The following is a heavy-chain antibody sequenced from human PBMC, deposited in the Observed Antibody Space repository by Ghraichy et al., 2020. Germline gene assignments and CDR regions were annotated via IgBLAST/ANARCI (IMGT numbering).Heavy chain of an antibody. D-gene: IGHD4-11*01. V-gene: IGHV4-34*01. J-gene: IGHJ4*02. Sequence: SETLSLTCAFDDGSFIGFFWTWIRQPPGKGLEWIGEINHRGTTEYNPSLRSRVTISVDASMGQFSLTLNSVTAADTALYYCARGYYTKYFDVWGQGTQVTVSS. CDR1: DGSFIGFF. CDR2: INHRGTT. CDR3: ARGYYTKYFDV.